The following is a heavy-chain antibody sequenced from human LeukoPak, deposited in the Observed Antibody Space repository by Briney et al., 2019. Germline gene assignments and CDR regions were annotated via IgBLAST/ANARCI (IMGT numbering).Heavy chain of an antibody. CDR1: GFTFSSYA. CDR3: ARENSSRRNPRFDY. V-gene: IGHV3-30*04. Sequence: GGSLRLSCAASGFTFSSYAMHWVRQAPGKGLGWVAVISYDGSNKYYADSVKGRFTISRDNSKNTLYLQMNSLRAEDTAVYYCARENSSRRNPRFDYWGQGTLVTVSS. CDR2: ISYDGSNK. D-gene: IGHD6-13*01. J-gene: IGHJ4*02.